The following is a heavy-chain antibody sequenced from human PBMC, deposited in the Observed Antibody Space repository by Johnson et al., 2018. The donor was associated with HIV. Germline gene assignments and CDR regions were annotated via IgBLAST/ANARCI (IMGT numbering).Heavy chain of an antibody. Sequence: QVQLVESGGGVVQPGRSLRLSCAASGFRFSTYALHWVRQTPGKGLEWVALISDDGNNKYYADSVKGRFTISRDNSKNTLYLQMNSLRVEDTAMYYCARGPILEWLSGDGFDMGGQGTKVTVSS. V-gene: IGHV3-30-3*01. D-gene: IGHD3-3*01. CDR1: GFRFSTYA. CDR2: ISDDGNNK. CDR3: ARGPILEWLSGDGFDM. J-gene: IGHJ3*02.